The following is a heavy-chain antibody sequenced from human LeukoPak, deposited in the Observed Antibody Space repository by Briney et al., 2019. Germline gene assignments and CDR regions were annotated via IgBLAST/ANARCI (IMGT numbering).Heavy chain of an antibody. J-gene: IGHJ4*02. CDR1: GFTVSSNY. D-gene: IGHD3-10*01. CDR2: IYSGGST. Sequence: GGFLRLSCAASGFTVSSNYMSWVRQAPGKGLEGVSVIYSGGSTYYADSVKGRFTISRHNSKNTLYLQMNSLRAEDTAVYYCARGNYGSGSYYPDYWGQGTLVTVSS. CDR3: ARGNYGSGSYYPDY. V-gene: IGHV3-53*04.